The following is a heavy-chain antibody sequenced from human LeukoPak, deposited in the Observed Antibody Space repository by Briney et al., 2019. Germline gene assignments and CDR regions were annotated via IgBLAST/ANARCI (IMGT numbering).Heavy chain of an antibody. CDR3: AEGGVYYYDSSGPPGY. Sequence: PGGSLRLSCAASGFTFSSYGMHWVRQAPGKGLEWVAFIRYDGSNKYYADSVKGRFTISRDNSKNTLYLQMNSLRAEDTAVYYCAEGGVYYYDSSGPPGYWGQGTLVTVSS. D-gene: IGHD3-22*01. CDR1: GFTFSSYG. V-gene: IGHV3-30*02. J-gene: IGHJ4*02. CDR2: IRYDGSNK.